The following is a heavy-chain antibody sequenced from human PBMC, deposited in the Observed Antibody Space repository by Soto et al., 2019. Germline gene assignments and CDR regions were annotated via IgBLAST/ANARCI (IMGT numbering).Heavy chain of an antibody. CDR1: GFTFDDYA. V-gene: IGHV3-9*01. D-gene: IGHD3-3*01. CDR2: ISWNSGSI. J-gene: IGHJ6*03. Sequence: GGSLRLSCAASGFTFDDYAMHWVRQAPGKGLEWVSGISWNSGSIGYADSVKGRFTISRDNAKNSLYLQMNSLRAEDTALYYCAKEAVIMGQYYYYMDVWGKGTTVTVSS. CDR3: AKEAVIMGQYYYYMDV.